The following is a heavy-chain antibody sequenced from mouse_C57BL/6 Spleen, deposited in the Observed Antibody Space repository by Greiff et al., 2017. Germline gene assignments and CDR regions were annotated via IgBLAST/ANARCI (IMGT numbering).Heavy chain of an antibody. J-gene: IGHJ4*01. CDR1: GYTFTSYW. CDR2: IDPSDSFT. V-gene: IGHV1-59*01. Sequence: QVQLQQPGAELVRPGTSVKLSCKASGYTFTSYWMHWVKQRPGQGLEWIGVIDPSDSFTNYNQKFKGKATLTVDTSSSTAYMQLSSLTSEDSAVYYCGRRGVMDYWGQGTSVTVSS. CDR3: GRRGVMDY.